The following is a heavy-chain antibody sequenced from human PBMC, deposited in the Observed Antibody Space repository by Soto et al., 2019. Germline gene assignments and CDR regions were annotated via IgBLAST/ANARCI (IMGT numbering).Heavy chain of an antibody. J-gene: IGHJ4*02. CDR2: INHSGNP. CDR1: GGSFSGYY. Sequence: PSETLSLTCAVYGGSFSGYYWTWIRQPPGTGLEWIGEINHSGNPYYNPSLKSRVIISVDRSKNQFSLKLSSVTAADTAVYYCARRYGSCFDYWGQGTLVTVSS. V-gene: IGHV4-34*01. CDR3: ARRYGSCFDY. D-gene: IGHD5-18*01.